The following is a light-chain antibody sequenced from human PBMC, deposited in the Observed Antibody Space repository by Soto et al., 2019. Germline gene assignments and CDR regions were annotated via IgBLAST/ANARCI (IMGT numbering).Light chain of an antibody. CDR3: SSYTCTSPGV. Sequence: QSVLTQPASVSGSPGQSIIISCTGTSSDVGGYNYVSWHQQHPGKAPKLIIFEVSNRPSGVSNRFSGSKSGNTASLTIYGLQAEDEADYYCSSYTCTSPGVFGTRTKVTVL. CDR1: SSDVGGYNY. J-gene: IGLJ1*01. V-gene: IGLV2-14*01. CDR2: EVS.